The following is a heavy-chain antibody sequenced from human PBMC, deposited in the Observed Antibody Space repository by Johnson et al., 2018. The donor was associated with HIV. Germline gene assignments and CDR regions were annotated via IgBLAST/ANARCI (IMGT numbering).Heavy chain of an antibody. CDR3: APLGDAFDI. D-gene: IGHD7-27*01. Sequence: QVQLVESGGGVVQPGGSLRLSCAASGFTFSSYGMHWVRQAPGKGLEWVAFIRYDGSNKYYADSVKGRVTISRDNSKNTLYLQMNTLRPEDTAVYYCAPLGDAFDIWGQGTMVTVSS. J-gene: IGHJ3*02. CDR2: IRYDGSNK. V-gene: IGHV3-30*02. CDR1: GFTFSSYG.